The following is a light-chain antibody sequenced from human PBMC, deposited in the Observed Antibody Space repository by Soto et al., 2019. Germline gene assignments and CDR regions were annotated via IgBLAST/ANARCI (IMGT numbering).Light chain of an antibody. CDR3: XSYDSSLSGVV. J-gene: IGLJ2*01. CDR2: GNS. Sequence: QSVLTQPXSVSGAPGQXXXIXCTGSSSNIGAGYDVHWYQQLPGTAPKLLIYGNSNRPSGVPDRFSGSKSGXXAXXXITGXXXXDEADXYXXSYDSSLSGVVFXGGXXL. V-gene: IGLV1-40*01. CDR1: SSNIGAGYD.